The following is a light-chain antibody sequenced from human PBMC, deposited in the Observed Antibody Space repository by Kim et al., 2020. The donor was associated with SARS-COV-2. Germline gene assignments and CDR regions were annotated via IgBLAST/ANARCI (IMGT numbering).Light chain of an antibody. CDR2: RND. CDR3: AARDDTLSGFL. J-gene: IGLJ1*01. CDR1: ISNIGSHS. Sequence: ELTQPPSSSGTPGQRVTISCSGSISNIGSHSVYWYQQFPGTAPKLLIYRNDQRPSGVPDRFSGSKSGTSASLAISGLRSADEADYYCAARDDTLSGFLFGGGTKVTVL. V-gene: IGLV1-47*01.